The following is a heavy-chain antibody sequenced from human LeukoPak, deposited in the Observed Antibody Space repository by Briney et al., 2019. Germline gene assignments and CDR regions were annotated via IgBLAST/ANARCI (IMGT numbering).Heavy chain of an antibody. CDR3: AVNVFPDS. Sequence: AESLKISFKGSGYSFPDYWIGWVRQMPGKGLEWMGGIYPGDSDTRYSPSFQGQVTISADKSISPAFLQWSRPKASATAMYFCAVNVFPDSWGQGTLVTVSS. CDR1: GYSFPDYW. D-gene: IGHD2-8*01. J-gene: IGHJ5*01. CDR2: IYPGDSDT. V-gene: IGHV5-51*01.